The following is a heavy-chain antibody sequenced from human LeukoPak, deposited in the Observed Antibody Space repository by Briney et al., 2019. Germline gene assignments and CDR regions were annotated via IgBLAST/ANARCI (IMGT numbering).Heavy chain of an antibody. J-gene: IGHJ6*04. CDR2: INHSGST. Sequence: PSETLSLTCAVYGGSFSGYYWSWIRQPPGKGLEWIGEINHSGSTNYNPSLKSRVTISVDTSKNQFSLKLSSVTAADTAVYYCAVRMVYAYSGMDVWGKGTTVTVSS. D-gene: IGHD2-8*01. CDR1: GGSFSGYY. CDR3: AVRMVYAYSGMDV. V-gene: IGHV4-34*01.